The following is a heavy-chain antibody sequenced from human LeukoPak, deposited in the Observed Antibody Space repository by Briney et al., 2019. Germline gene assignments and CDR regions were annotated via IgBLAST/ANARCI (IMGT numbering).Heavy chain of an antibody. CDR3: ARDSDAGTLFDY. CDR1: GGSISSYY. CDR2: IYYSGST. J-gene: IGHJ4*02. Sequence: SETLSLTCTVSGGSISSYYWSWIRQPPGKGLEWIGYIYYSGSTNYNPSLKSRVTISVDTSKNQFSLKLSCVTAADTAVYYCARDSDAGTLFDYWGQGTLVTVSS. V-gene: IGHV4-59*01. D-gene: IGHD6-13*01.